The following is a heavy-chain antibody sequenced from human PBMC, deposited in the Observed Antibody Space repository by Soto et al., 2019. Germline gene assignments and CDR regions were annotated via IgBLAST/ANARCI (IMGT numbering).Heavy chain of an antibody. V-gene: IGHV3-23*01. J-gene: IGHJ6*02. CDR3: AKDLPYDFWSGYSSYYYGMDV. CDR2: ISGSGGST. Sequence: GGSLRLSCAASGFTFSSYAMSWVRQAPGKGLEWVSAISGSGGSTYYADSVKGRFTISRDNSKNTLYLQMNSLRAEDTAVYYCAKDLPYDFWSGYSSYYYGMDVWGQGTTVTVS. D-gene: IGHD3-3*01. CDR1: GFTFSSYA.